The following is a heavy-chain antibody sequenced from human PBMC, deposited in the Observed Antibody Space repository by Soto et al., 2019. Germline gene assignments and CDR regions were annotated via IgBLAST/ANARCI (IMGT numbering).Heavy chain of an antibody. CDR3: ARPSRYYYDSICYWRGYFYGIEV. J-gene: IGHJ6*02. Sequence: QVQLVQSGAEVKKPGSSVKVSCKASGGTFSSYAISWVRQAPGQGLEWMGGIIPIFGTANYAQKFQGRVTIPADESTSTAYMELGSLRSEDTAVYYCARPSRYYYDSICYWRGYFYGIEVWGQGNTVTVSS. D-gene: IGHD3-22*01. V-gene: IGHV1-69*01. CDR1: GGTFSSYA. CDR2: IIPIFGTA.